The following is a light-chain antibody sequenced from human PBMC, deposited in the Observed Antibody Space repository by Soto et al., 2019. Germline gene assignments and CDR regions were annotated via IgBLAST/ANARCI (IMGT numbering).Light chain of an antibody. J-gene: IGLJ3*02. CDR3: CSYAGSAFWV. CDR1: SSDVGGYNY. V-gene: IGLV2-11*01. Sequence: QSALTQPRSVSGSPGQSVTISCTGTSSDVGGYNYVSWYQQHPGKAPKVMIYDVTKRPSGVPDRFSGSKSGNTASLTISGLQPEDEADYYCCSYAGSAFWVFGGGTQLTVL. CDR2: DVT.